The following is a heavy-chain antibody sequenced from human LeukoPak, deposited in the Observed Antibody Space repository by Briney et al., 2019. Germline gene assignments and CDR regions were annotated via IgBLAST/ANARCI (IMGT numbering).Heavy chain of an antibody. Sequence: SETLSLTCTVSGGSISSYYWSWIRQPAGKGLEWIGRIYTSGSTNYNPSLKSRVTMSVDTSKNQFSLKLSSVTAADTAVYYCAREPYYDILTGYSDSYFDYWGQGTLVTVSS. J-gene: IGHJ4*02. D-gene: IGHD3-9*01. V-gene: IGHV4-4*07. CDR1: GGSISSYY. CDR3: AREPYYDILTGYSDSYFDY. CDR2: IYTSGST.